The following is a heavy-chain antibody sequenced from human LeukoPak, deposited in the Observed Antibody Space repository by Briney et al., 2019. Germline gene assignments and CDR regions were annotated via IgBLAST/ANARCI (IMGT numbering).Heavy chain of an antibody. D-gene: IGHD2-21*01. Sequence: GGSLRLSCTASGFTFGDYAMNWFRQAPGKGLEWVSAISGSGGSTYYADSVKGRFTISRDNSKNTLYLQMNSLRAEDTAVYYCAKDPARGGDLWGQGTLVTVSS. CDR1: GFTFGDYA. V-gene: IGHV3-23*01. CDR3: AKDPARGGDL. J-gene: IGHJ4*02. CDR2: ISGSGGST.